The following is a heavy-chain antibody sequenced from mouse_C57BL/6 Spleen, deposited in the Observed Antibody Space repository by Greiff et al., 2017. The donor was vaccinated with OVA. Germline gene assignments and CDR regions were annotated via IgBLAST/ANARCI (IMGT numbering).Heavy chain of an antibody. CDR2: ISYDGSN. CDR1: CYSITSGYY. V-gene: IGHV3-6*01. Sequence: VQLKESGPGLVKPSQSLSLTCSVTCYSITSGYYWNWIRQFPGNKLEWMGYISYDGSNNYNPSLKNRISITRDTSKNQFFLKLNSVTTEDTATYYCARGGVKGSYYFDYWGQGTTLTVSS. D-gene: IGHD1-3*01. J-gene: IGHJ2*01. CDR3: ARGGVKGSYYFDY.